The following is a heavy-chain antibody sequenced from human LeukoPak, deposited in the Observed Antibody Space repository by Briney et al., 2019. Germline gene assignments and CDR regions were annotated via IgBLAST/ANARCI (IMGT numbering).Heavy chain of an antibody. CDR2: INPSGGST. D-gene: IGHD1-26*01. CDR3: ARPTVLYSGSYYRLDN. V-gene: IGHV1-46*01. J-gene: IGHJ4*02. CDR1: GYTFTSYY. Sequence: ASVKVSCKASGYTFTSYYMHWVRQAPGQVLERMGIINPSGGSTSYAQKSQGRVTMTRDTSTSTGYMELSSLRSEDTAVYYCARPTVLYSGSYYRLDNWGQGTLVTVSS.